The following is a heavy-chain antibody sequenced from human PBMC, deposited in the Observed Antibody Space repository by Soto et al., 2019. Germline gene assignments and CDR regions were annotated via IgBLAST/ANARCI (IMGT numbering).Heavy chain of an antibody. CDR2: LYYGRSA. CDR3: TLRSMAVVPEY. J-gene: IGHJ4*02. D-gene: IGHD3-22*01. V-gene: IGHV4-59*01. Sequence: QVQLQESGPGLVKPSETLSLTCAVSGDSISSYYCMWIRQPPGKGLESIGYLYYGRSANYNPSLKDRVTLSVDTSKNQRSLTLRYMAAAATAVYYCTLRSMAVVPEYWGQGTLVTVSS. CDR1: GDSISSYY.